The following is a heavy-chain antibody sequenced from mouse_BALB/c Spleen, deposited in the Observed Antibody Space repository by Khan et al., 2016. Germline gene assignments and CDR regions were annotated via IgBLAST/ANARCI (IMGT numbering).Heavy chain of an antibody. Sequence: EVQLQESGPDLVKPSQSLSLTCTVTGYSITSGYSWHWIRPFPGNKLEWMGYIHYSGSTNYTPSLTSRISITRDTSKNQFFLQLNSVTTEDTATYDGARYYGNLAWFAYWGQGTLVTVSA. J-gene: IGHJ3*01. V-gene: IGHV3-1*02. CDR1: GYSITSGYS. D-gene: IGHD2-1*01. CDR3: ARYYGNLAWFAY. CDR2: IHYSGST.